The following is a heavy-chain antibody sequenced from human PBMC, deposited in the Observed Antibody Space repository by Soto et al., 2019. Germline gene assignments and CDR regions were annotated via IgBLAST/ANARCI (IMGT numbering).Heavy chain of an antibody. V-gene: IGHV1-69*12. J-gene: IGHJ2*01. CDR2: IIPIFGTV. D-gene: IGHD5-12*01. CDR3: ARGNHRWLQLWYFDL. Sequence: QVQLVQSGAGVKKPGSSVKVSCKASGGTFSNYPISWVRQAPGQGLEWMGGIIPIFGTVNYAQKFQGRVTITADESTSTAYMELRSLRSEDTAVYYCARGNHRWLQLWYFDLWGRGTLVTVSS. CDR1: GGTFSNYP.